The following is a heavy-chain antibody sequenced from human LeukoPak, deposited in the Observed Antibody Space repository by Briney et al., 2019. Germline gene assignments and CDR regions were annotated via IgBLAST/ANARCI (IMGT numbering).Heavy chain of an antibody. CDR1: GGSISSYY. CDR3: ARNLAGHFGGFYFDD. D-gene: IGHD2-21*01. CDR2: IYYSGST. J-gene: IGHJ4*02. Sequence: PSETLSLTCTVSGGSISSYYWSWIRQPPGKGLEWIGYIYYSGSTNYNPSLKSRVTISVDTSKNQFSLKLSSVTAADTAVYYCARNLAGHFGGFYFDDWGQGTLVTVSS. V-gene: IGHV4-59*12.